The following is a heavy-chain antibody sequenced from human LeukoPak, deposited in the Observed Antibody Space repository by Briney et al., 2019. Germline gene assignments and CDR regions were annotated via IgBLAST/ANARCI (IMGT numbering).Heavy chain of an antibody. Sequence: RGESLKISCKGSGYSFTSYWIGWVRQMPGKGLEWMGIIYPGDSDTRYSPSFQGQVTISADKSISTAYLQWSSLKASDTAMYYCARHGIKYHYDSSANLPYMDVWGKGTTVTVSS. V-gene: IGHV5-51*01. CDR1: GYSFTSYW. CDR3: ARHGIKYHYDSSANLPYMDV. D-gene: IGHD3-22*01. CDR2: IYPGDSDT. J-gene: IGHJ6*03.